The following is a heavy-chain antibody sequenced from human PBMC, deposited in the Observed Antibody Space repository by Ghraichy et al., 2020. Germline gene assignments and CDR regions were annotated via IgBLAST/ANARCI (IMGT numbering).Heavy chain of an antibody. D-gene: IGHD3-22*01. CDR1: GGTFSSYA. CDR3: ARATNYYDSSGYSWDFDY. J-gene: IGHJ4*02. CDR2: IIPILGIA. V-gene: IGHV1-69*04. Sequence: SVKVSCKASGGTFSSYAISWVRQAPGQGLEWMGRIIPILGIANYAQKFQGRVTITADKSTSTAYMELSSLRSEDTAVYYCARATNYYDSSGYSWDFDYWGQGTLVTVSS.